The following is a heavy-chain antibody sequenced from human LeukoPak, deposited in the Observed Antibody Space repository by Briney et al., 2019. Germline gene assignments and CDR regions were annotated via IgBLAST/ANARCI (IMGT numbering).Heavy chain of an antibody. CDR2: ISGSGGST. J-gene: IGHJ5*02. V-gene: IGHV3-23*01. Sequence: GLSLRLSCAASRFTFSSYAMSWARQAPGKGLEWVSAISGSGGSTYYADSVKGRFTISRDNSKNTLYLQMNSLRAEVTAVYYCAKDPYSSGWYNWFDPWGQGTLVTVSS. D-gene: IGHD6-19*01. CDR1: RFTFSSYA. CDR3: AKDPYSSGWYNWFDP.